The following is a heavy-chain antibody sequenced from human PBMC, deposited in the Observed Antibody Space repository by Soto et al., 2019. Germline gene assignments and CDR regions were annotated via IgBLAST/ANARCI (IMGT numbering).Heavy chain of an antibody. CDR1: GFTFSSYG. D-gene: IGHD2-15*01. J-gene: IGHJ6*02. CDR2: ISYDGSNK. Sequence: QVQLVESGGGVVQPGRSLRLSCAASGFTFSSYGMHWVRQAPGKGLEWVAVISYDGSNKYYADSVKGRFTISRDNSKNTLYLQMISLRAEDTAVYYCAKDGSYGMDVWGQGTPVTVSS. V-gene: IGHV3-30*18. CDR3: AKDGSYGMDV.